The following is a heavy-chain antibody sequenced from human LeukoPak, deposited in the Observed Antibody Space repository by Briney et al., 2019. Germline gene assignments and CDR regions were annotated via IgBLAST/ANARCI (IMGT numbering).Heavy chain of an antibody. D-gene: IGHD3-22*01. CDR2: ITISTVII. V-gene: IGHV3-48*04. J-gene: IGHJ4*02. CDR1: GVTFSDYN. CDR3: ARIYYYDSSGSLDY. Sequence: GGSLRLSCAASGVTFSDYNMNWVRQAPREGRECVAYITISTVIIYYADSVKGRFTISRDNAKNSLYLQMNSLRAEDTAVYYCARIYYYDSSGSLDYWGQGTLVTVSS.